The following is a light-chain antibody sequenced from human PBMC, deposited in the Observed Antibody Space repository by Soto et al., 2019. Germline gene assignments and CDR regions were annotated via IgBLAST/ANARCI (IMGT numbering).Light chain of an antibody. CDR2: ASS. J-gene: IGKJ3*01. CDR1: DTISVY. V-gene: IGKV1-27*01. CDR3: QKYNTAPFT. Sequence: DIQMTQSPSSLTASVGDRVTITCRASDTISVYLAWYQHKPGKVPERLIYASSILQSGVPSRFSGSRSDTEFTLTISSLQPEDVGTYYCQKYNTAPFTFGPGTQVEIK.